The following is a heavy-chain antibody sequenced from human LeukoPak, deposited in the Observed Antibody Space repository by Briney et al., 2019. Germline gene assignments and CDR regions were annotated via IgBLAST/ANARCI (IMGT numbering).Heavy chain of an antibody. J-gene: IGHJ6*03. CDR2: IIPIFGTP. CDR3: ARVDRYHFYLDV. CDR1: GGTFRTYS. V-gene: IGHV1-69*05. Sequence: SVKVSCKASGGTFRTYSVTWVRQAPGQGLEWMGGIIPIFGTPNYAQKFQGRVKVTTDDAAGTAYMELSSLMSEDTAIYYCARVDRYHFYLDVWGKGTPVTVSS.